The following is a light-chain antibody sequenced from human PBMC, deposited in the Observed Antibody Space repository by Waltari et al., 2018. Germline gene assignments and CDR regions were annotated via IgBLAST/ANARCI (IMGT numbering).Light chain of an antibody. J-gene: IGKJ1*01. CDR3: QHYVRLPVT. Sequence: EIVLTQSPGTLSLSPGERATLSCRASQSVGTSLAWYRQQKRGQAPRLHIYGVSSRATGISDRFSGSGFGTDFSLTISGLEPEGFAVYYCQHYVRLPVTFGQGTTVEIK. V-gene: IGKV3-20*01. CDR1: QSVGTS. CDR2: GVS.